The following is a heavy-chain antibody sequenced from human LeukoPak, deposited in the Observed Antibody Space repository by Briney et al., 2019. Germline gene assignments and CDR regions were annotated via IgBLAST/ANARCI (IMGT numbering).Heavy chain of an antibody. Sequence: GGSPRLSCAATGFRFSDYYMSWIRQAPGKGLEWVAYTSSTGNSIFYADSVKGRFTISRDHAKNSLSLQLNSLRAEDTAVYYCAKGGIRYGYWFDHWGQGTLVTVSS. CDR3: AKGGIRYGYWFDH. V-gene: IGHV3-11*01. CDR1: GFRFSDYY. CDR2: TSSTGNSI. J-gene: IGHJ5*02. D-gene: IGHD3-10*01.